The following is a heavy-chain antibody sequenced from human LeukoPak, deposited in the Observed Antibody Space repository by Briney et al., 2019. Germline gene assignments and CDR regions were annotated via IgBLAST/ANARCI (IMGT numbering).Heavy chain of an antibody. CDR1: GYTFTIYD. CDR2: MNPNSGNT. V-gene: IGHV1-8*01. J-gene: IGHJ4*02. Sequence: ASVTVSCKASGYTFTIYDINWVRQATGQGLEWMGWMNPNSGNTGYAQKFQGRVTMTRNTSISTAYMELSSLRSEDTAVYYCARLDRHDYTFYWGQGTLVTVSS. CDR3: ARLDRHDYTFY. D-gene: IGHD4-11*01.